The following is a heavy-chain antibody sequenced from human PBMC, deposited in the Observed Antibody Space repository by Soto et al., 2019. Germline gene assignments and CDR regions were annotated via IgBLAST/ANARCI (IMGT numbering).Heavy chain of an antibody. Sequence: QVQLVQSGAEVKKPGASVKVSCKASGYTFTNNGITWVRQAPGQGLEWMGWISPYNDNANNAQKFPGRITMTTDTSTSTADMELRSLRSDDTAVYYCARGLYDFWSGAYYYFAMDVWGQGTTVTVSS. V-gene: IGHV1-18*04. CDR3: ARGLYDFWSGAYYYFAMDV. CDR1: GYTFTNNG. CDR2: ISPYNDNA. J-gene: IGHJ6*02. D-gene: IGHD3-3*01.